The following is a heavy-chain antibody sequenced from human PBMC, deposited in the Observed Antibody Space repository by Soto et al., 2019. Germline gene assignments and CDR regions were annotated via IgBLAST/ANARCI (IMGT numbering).Heavy chain of an antibody. Sequence: EVQLVESGGGLVQPGGSLRLSCAASGFSVSVNFMSWVRQAPGKGLEWVSDINGGDRTNYADSVKGRFTISRDDTENTLSLLMNSLRAKDTAVYYCVRENYYYGMDVWGQGTTVTVSS. V-gene: IGHV3-66*01. J-gene: IGHJ6*02. CDR3: VRENYYYGMDV. CDR2: INGGDRT. CDR1: GFSVSVNF.